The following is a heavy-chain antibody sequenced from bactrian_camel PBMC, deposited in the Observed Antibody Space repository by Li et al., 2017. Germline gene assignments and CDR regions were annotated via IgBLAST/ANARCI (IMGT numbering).Heavy chain of an antibody. V-gene: IGHV3S1*01. CDR1: GYTYNRNC. Sequence: HVQLVESGGGSVQAGGSLRLSCAASGYTYNRNCMAWFRQAPGKEREGVARTATGSGNTYYADSVKGRFTISRDGAKNIIELQMHSLKPEDTATYYCAADLVTDEPSLVEREYYYWGQGTQVTVS. CDR2: TATGSGNT. D-gene: IGHD1*01. CDR3: AADLVTDEPSLVEREYYY. J-gene: IGHJ4*01.